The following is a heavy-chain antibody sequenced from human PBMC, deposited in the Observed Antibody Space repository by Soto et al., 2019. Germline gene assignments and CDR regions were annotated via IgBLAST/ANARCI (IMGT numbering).Heavy chain of an antibody. CDR1: GFTFRGYA. J-gene: IGHJ4*02. V-gene: IGHV3-30*18. CDR3: AKDVGDQGHFDS. D-gene: IGHD1-26*01. CDR2: ISYDGSDQ. Sequence: QMQLVESGGGVVQPGRSLRLSCVASGFTFRGYAMHWVRQTPEKGREWVSVISYDGSDQNYQQSVKGRFNISRDNPKNTLFLQMNSLRPEDTAVYYCAKDVGDQGHFDSWGQGALVTVSS.